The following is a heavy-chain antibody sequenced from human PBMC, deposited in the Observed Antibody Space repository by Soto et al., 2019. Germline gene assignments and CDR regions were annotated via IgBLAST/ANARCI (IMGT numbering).Heavy chain of an antibody. CDR2: ISYDGSNK. D-gene: IGHD2-8*01. CDR1: GFTFSSYG. J-gene: IGHJ6*03. Sequence: RGSLRLSCAASGFTFSSYGMHWVRQAPGKGLEWVAVISYDGSNKYYADSVKGRFTISRDNSKNTLYLQMNSLRAEDTAVYYCAKVMSTYYMDVWGKGATVTVSS. V-gene: IGHV3-30*18. CDR3: AKVMSTYYMDV.